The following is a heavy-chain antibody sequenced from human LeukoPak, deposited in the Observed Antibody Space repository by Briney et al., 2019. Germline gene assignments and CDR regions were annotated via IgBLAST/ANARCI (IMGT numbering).Heavy chain of an antibody. CDR1: GFTVSSNY. CDR3: ARHVVTRPGAGSFDP. CDR2: IYYSKNT. Sequence: PGGSLRLSCAASGFTVSSNYMSWVRQAPGKGLEWIGSIYYSKNTYYNPSLKSRVTISADTSKNQFSLTLGSVSATDTAVYYCARHVVTRPGAGSFDPWGQGTLVTVSS. D-gene: IGHD2-2*01. V-gene: IGHV4-39*01. J-gene: IGHJ5*02.